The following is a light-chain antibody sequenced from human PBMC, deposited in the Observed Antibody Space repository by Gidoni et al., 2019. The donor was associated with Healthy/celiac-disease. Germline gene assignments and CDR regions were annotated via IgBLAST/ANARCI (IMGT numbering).Light chain of an antibody. CDR1: QSVSSY. J-gene: IGKJ1*01. Sequence: EIVLTHSPATLSLSPGERATLSCRASQSVSSYLAWYQQKPGQAPRLLIYDASNRATGIPARFSGSGSGTDFTLTISSLEPEDFAVYYCQQRSNWPPVTFGQGTKVEIK. CDR3: QQRSNWPPVT. CDR2: DAS. V-gene: IGKV3-11*01.